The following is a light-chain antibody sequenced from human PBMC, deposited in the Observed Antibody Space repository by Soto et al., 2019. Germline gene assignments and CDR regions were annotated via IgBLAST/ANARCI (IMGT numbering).Light chain of an antibody. J-gene: IGLJ1*01. CDR3: TSYTSASTPYV. V-gene: IGLV2-14*01. CDR1: SSDVGRYTY. Sequence: QSALTQPASVSGSPGQSITISCVGTSSDVGRYTYVSWYQQYPGKAPKLIIYDVYNRPSGVSNRFSGSKSGNTASLTISGLQAEDEADYYCTSYTSASTPYVIGSGTKVTVL. CDR2: DVY.